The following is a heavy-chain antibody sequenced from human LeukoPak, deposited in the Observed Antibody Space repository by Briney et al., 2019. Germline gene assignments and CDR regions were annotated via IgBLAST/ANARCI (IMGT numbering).Heavy chain of an antibody. Sequence: ASVKVSCKAFGYTFTGYYMHWVRQAPGQGLERMGWINPNSGGTNYAQKFQGRVTMTRDTSISTAYMELSRVRSDDTAVYYCARASYYDVLTGPSCPDYWGQGTLVTVSS. V-gene: IGHV1-2*02. CDR1: GYTFTGYY. CDR2: INPNSGGT. CDR3: ARASYYDVLTGPSCPDY. D-gene: IGHD3-9*01. J-gene: IGHJ4*02.